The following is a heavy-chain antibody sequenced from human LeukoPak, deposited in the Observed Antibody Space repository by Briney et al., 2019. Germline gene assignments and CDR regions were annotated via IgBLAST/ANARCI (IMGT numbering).Heavy chain of an antibody. D-gene: IGHD3-22*01. CDR3: ARIGYYDSSGYSYFEY. J-gene: IGHJ4*02. CDR1: GYTFTGYY. V-gene: IGHV1-2*02. CDR2: INPNSGGT. Sequence: ASVKVSCKASGYTFTGYYMHWVRQAPGQGLEWMGWINPNSGGTNYAQKFQGRVTMTRDTSISTAYMELSRLRSDDTAVYYCARIGYYDSSGYSYFEYWGQGTLVTVSS.